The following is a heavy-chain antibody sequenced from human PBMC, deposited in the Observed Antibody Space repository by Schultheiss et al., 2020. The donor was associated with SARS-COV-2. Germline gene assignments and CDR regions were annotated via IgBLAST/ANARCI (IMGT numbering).Heavy chain of an antibody. J-gene: IGHJ5*02. CDR2: ISYDGSNK. Sequence: GESLKISCAASGFTFSSYAMHWVRQAPGKGLEWVAVISYDGSNKYYADSVKGRFTISRDNAKNSLYLQMNSLRAEDTAVYYCAREFIYCTNDVCRGNWFDPWGQGTLVTVSS. V-gene: IGHV3-30*07. D-gene: IGHD2-8*01. CDR3: AREFIYCTNDVCRGNWFDP. CDR1: GFTFSSYA.